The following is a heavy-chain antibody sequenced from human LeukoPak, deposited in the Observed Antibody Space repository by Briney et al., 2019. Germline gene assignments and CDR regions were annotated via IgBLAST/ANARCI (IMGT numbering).Heavy chain of an antibody. CDR3: ARLAGATDNGAFDM. J-gene: IGHJ3*02. Sequence: ASVKVSCKAYGYTFITYGITWVRQAPGQGLEWMGWISVYNGNTNHAQKVQGRVTMTTDTSTNTAYMELRGLRSDDTAVYYCARLAGATDNGAFDMWGQGTMVTVSS. CDR1: GYTFITYG. D-gene: IGHD1-26*01. V-gene: IGHV1-18*01. CDR2: ISVYNGNT.